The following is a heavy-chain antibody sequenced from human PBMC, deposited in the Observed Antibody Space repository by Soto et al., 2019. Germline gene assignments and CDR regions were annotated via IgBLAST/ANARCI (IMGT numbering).Heavy chain of an antibody. CDR1: GFSLSTTAEG. V-gene: IGHV2-5*02. CDR2: IYWDDDE. Sequence: QITLKESGPTLVKPTQTLTLTCTFSGFSLSTTAEGVGWIRQPPGKALEWLALIYWDDDERYSPSLKSRLTITKDTSKNQVVLTMTNVDPVDTATYYCAHGSGRSADCYPNPYLDYWGQGILVTVSS. CDR3: AHGSGRSADCYPNPYLDY. D-gene: IGHD2-21*02. J-gene: IGHJ4*02.